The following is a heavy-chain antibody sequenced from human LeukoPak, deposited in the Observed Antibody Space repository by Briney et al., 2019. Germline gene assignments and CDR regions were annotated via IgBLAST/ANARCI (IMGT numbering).Heavy chain of an antibody. Sequence: ASVKVSCKASGYTFTSYDINWVRQATGQGLEWMGWMNPNSGNTGYAQKFQGRVTMTRNTSISTAYMELSSLRSEDTAAYYCARNLRRYSSSWFHDAFDIWGQGTMVTVSS. D-gene: IGHD6-13*01. CDR2: MNPNSGNT. J-gene: IGHJ3*02. V-gene: IGHV1-8*01. CDR3: ARNLRRYSSSWFHDAFDI. CDR1: GYTFTSYD.